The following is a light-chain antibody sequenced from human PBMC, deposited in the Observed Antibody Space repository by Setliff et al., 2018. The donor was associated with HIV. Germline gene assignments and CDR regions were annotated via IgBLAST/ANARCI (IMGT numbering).Light chain of an antibody. CDR3: SSYAGSRAFDV. Sequence: GSINDVGSYNYVSWYQQHPGKAPKLIIFDDTNRPSGVSSRFSGSKSGNAASLTISGLQPDDEADYYCSSYAGSRAFDVFGTGTKVTVL. J-gene: IGLJ1*01. CDR2: DDT. V-gene: IGLV2-14*03. CDR1: INDVGSYNY.